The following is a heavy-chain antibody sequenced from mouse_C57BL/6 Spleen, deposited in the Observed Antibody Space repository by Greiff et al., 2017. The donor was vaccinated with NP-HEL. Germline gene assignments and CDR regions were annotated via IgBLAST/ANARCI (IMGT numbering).Heavy chain of an antibody. J-gene: IGHJ3*01. CDR1: GFTFSSYA. D-gene: IGHD1-1*01. CDR2: ISDGGSYT. V-gene: IGHV5-4*03. Sequence: EVNLVESGGGLVKPGGSLKLSCAASGFTFSSYAMSWVRQTPEKRLEWVATISDGGSYTYYPDNVKGRFTISRDNAKNNLYLQMSHLKSEDTARYYCARASYYGSSSAWFAYWGQGTLVTVSA. CDR3: ARASYYGSSSAWFAY.